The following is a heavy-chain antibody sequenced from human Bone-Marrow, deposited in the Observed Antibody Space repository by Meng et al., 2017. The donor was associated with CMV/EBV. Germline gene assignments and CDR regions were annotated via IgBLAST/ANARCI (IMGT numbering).Heavy chain of an antibody. Sequence: SETLSLTCTVSGGSINSVGYYWTWIRQHPGKGLEWIGYIYYSGGTNYNPSLQSRVTISVDTSKNQFSLKLSSVTAADTAMYYCARSVGCSSTYCYTYTSSWYPDYWGQGTLVTASS. CDR2: IYYSGGT. CDR3: ARSVGCSSTYCYTYTSSWYPDY. D-gene: IGHD6-13*01. CDR1: GGSINSVGYY. V-gene: IGHV4-31*03. J-gene: IGHJ4*02.